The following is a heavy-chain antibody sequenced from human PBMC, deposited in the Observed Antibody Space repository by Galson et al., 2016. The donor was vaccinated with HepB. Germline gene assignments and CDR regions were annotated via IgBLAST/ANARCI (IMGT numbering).Heavy chain of an antibody. J-gene: IGHJ4*02. CDR2: TYYRSKWYN. Sequence: CAISGDSVSSNSVSWNWIRQSPSRGLEWLGITYYRSKWYNDYAVSVKGRITINPDTSKNQFSLVLNSVTPEDTAVYFCARRNTGGRGLDYWGQGTVVAVSS. D-gene: IGHD2-8*02. V-gene: IGHV6-1*01. CDR1: GDSVSSNSVS. CDR3: ARRNTGGRGLDY.